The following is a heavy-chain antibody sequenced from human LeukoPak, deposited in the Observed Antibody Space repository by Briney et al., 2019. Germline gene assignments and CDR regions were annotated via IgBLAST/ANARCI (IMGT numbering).Heavy chain of an antibody. CDR2: IYSGGST. CDR3: ARVGRGYCSSTSCYTTGYYYYMDV. V-gene: IGHV3-66*02. J-gene: IGHJ6*03. D-gene: IGHD2-2*02. CDR1: GFNFSRFA. Sequence: PGGSLRLSCAASGFNFSRFAMSWVRQAPGKGLEWVSVIYSGGSTYYADSVKGRFTISRDNSKNTLYLQMNSLRAEDTAVYYCARVGRGYCSSTSCYTTGYYYYMDVWGKGTTVTVSS.